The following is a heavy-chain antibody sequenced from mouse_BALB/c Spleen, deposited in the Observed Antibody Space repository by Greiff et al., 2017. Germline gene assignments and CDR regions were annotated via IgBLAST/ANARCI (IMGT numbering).Heavy chain of an antibody. J-gene: IGHJ3*01. V-gene: IGHV1-5*01. Sequence: VQLKESGTVLARPGASVKMSCKASGYTFTSYWMHWVKQRPGQGLEWIGAIYPGNSDTSYNQKFKGKAKLTAVTSTSTAYMELSSLTNEDSAVYYCTRDYGNSAWFAYWGQGTLVTVSA. D-gene: IGHD2-1*01. CDR2: IYPGNSDT. CDR3: TRDYGNSAWFAY. CDR1: GYTFTSYW.